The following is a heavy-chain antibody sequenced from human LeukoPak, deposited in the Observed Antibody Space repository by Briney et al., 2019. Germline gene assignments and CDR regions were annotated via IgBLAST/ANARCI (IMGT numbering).Heavy chain of an antibody. J-gene: IGHJ4*02. V-gene: IGHV3-15*01. CDR3: TTERSGSFPY. Sequence: GGSLRLSCAASGFTVSSAWMNWVRQTLGTGLEWVGLIKSKTDGGTIDYAAPVKGRFTISRDDSKNTLYLQMNSLKTEDTAVYYCTTERSGSFPYWGQGALVTVSS. CDR2: IKSKTDGGTI. CDR1: GFTVSSAW. D-gene: IGHD1-26*01.